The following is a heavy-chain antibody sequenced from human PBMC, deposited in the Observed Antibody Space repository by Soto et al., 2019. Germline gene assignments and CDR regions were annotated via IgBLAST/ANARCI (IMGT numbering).Heavy chain of an antibody. CDR1: GFTFSSYA. V-gene: IGHV3-23*01. D-gene: IGHD6-19*01. J-gene: IGHJ3*02. Sequence: GGSLRLSCAASGFTFSSYAMSWVRQAPGKGLEWVSAISGSGGSTYYADSVKGRFTISRDNSKNTLYLQMNSLRAEDTAVYYCAKDLDIAVAGQSAFDIWGQGTMVTVSS. CDR2: ISGSGGST. CDR3: AKDLDIAVAGQSAFDI.